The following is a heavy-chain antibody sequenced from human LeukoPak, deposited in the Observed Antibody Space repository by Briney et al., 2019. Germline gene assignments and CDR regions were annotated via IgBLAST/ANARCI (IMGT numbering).Heavy chain of an antibody. J-gene: IGHJ4*02. CDR1: GFIASSNY. CDR2: IYSGGST. V-gene: IGHV3-53*01. Sequence: PGGSLRLSCTASGFIASSNYMSWVRQAPGKGLEWVSLIYSGGSTYYADSVMGRFTISRDNSKNTLYMQMTSLRAEDTAVYYCAKGSSSSCYGNCHYWGQGTLVTVSS. D-gene: IGHD6-13*01. CDR3: AKGSSSSCYGNCHY.